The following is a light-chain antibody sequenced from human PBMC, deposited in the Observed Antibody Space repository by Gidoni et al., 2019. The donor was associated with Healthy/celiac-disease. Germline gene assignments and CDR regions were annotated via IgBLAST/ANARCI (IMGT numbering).Light chain of an antibody. CDR1: QSVSSN. Sequence: EIVMPHSPATLSVSPGESATLSCRASQSVSSNLAWYQQKPGQAPRLLISGASTRATGIPARFSGSGSGTEFTLTISSLQSEDFAVYYCQQDNNWPRTFGQGTKVEIK. V-gene: IGKV3-15*01. CDR2: GAS. J-gene: IGKJ1*01. CDR3: QQDNNWPRT.